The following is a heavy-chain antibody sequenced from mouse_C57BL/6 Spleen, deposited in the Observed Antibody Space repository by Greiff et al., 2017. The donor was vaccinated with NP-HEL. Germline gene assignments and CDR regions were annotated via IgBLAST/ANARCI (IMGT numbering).Heavy chain of an antibody. CDR3: ARQLRLRGYYFDY. CDR2: IYPGSGST. D-gene: IGHD3-2*02. Sequence: VQLQQSGAELVKPGASVKMSCKASGYTFTSYWITWVKQRPGQGLEWIGDIYPGSGSTNYNEKFKSKATLTVDTSSSTAYMQLSSLTSEDSAVYYCARQLRLRGYYFDYWGQGTTLTVSS. CDR1: GYTFTSYW. J-gene: IGHJ2*01. V-gene: IGHV1-55*01.